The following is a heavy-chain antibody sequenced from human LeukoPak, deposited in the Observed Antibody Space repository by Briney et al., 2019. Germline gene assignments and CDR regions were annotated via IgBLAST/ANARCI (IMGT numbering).Heavy chain of an antibody. Sequence: GGSLRLSCAASGFTFDDYGMSWVRQAPGKGLEWVSGINWNGGSTGYADSVKGRFTISRDNAKNSLYLQMNSLRAEDTALYYCARTYSSSWYGGRGDYWGQGTLVTVSS. CDR1: GFTFDDYG. D-gene: IGHD6-13*01. CDR3: ARTYSSSWYGGRGDY. J-gene: IGHJ4*02. CDR2: INWNGGST. V-gene: IGHV3-20*04.